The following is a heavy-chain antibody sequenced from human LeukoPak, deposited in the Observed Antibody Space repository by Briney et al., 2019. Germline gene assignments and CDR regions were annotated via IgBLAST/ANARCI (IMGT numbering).Heavy chain of an antibody. CDR1: GFTFSSYG. V-gene: IGHV3-30*02. J-gene: IGHJ6*03. Sequence: GGSLRLSCAASGFTFSSYGMHWVRQAPGKGLEWVAFIRYDGSNKYYADSVKGRFTISRDNSKNTLYLQMNSLRAEDTAVYYCAKVPYGSGSYYYYYYMDVWGKGTTVTISS. D-gene: IGHD3-10*01. CDR2: IRYDGSNK. CDR3: AKVPYGSGSYYYYYYMDV.